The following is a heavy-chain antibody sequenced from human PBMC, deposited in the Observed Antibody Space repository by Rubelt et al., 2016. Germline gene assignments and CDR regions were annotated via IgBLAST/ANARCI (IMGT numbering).Heavy chain of an antibody. D-gene: IGHD1-26*01. CDR2: INAGNGNT. V-gene: IGHV1-3*01. Sequence: QVQLVQSGAEVKKPGASVKVSCKASGYTFTSYSMHWVRQAPGQKLEWMGWINAGNGNTQYSQKFQGRVTITRDTSASTAYMELSSLTSEDTAVYYCARDHSGSYSFDFWGQGTLVTVSS. CDR1: GYTFTSYS. J-gene: IGHJ4*02. CDR3: ARDHSGSYSFDF.